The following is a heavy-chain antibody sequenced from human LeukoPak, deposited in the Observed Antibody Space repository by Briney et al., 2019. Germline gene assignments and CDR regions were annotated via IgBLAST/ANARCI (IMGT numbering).Heavy chain of an antibody. D-gene: IGHD6-19*01. CDR1: GFTFSSYD. J-gene: IGHJ5*02. CDR2: IVTAGDT. V-gene: IGHV3-13*01. CDR3: ARGPVAGNWFDP. Sequence: PGGSLRLSCAASGFTFSSYDMHWVRQATGKGLEWVSVIVTAGDTYYPGSVKGRFTISRENAKNSLYLQMNSLRAGDTAVYYCARGPVAGNWFDPWGQGTLVTVSS.